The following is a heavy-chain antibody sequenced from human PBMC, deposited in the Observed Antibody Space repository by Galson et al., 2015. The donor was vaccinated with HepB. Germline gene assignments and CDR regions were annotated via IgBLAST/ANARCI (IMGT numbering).Heavy chain of an antibody. CDR2: IIPILGIA. J-gene: IGHJ5*02. CDR1: GYTFTKYG. Sequence: SVKVSCKASGYTFTKYGINWVRQAPGQGLEWMGGIIPILGIANYAQKFQGRVTITADKSTSTAYMELSSLRSEDTAVYYCARAVVVVVAATGPGRRNWFDPWGQGTLVTVSS. CDR3: ARAVVVVVAATGPGRRNWFDP. D-gene: IGHD2-15*01. V-gene: IGHV1-69*10.